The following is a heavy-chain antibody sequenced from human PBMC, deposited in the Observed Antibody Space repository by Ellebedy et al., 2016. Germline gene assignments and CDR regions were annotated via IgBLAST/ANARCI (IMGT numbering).Heavy chain of an antibody. CDR2: ISAYNGNT. Sequence: ASVKVSXXASGYTFTSDGISWVRQAPGQGLEWMGWISAYNGNTNYAQKLQGRVTMTTDTSTSTAYMELRSLRSDDTAVYYCARAGNYYGSGRYGADYWGQGTLVTVSS. J-gene: IGHJ4*02. V-gene: IGHV1-18*01. D-gene: IGHD3-10*01. CDR1: GYTFTSDG. CDR3: ARAGNYYGSGRYGADY.